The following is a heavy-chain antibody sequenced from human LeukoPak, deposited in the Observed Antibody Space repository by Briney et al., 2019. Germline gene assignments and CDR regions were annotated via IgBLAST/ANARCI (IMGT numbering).Heavy chain of an antibody. CDR1: GYTFTSYA. CDR2: INAGNGNT. J-gene: IGHJ4*02. D-gene: IGHD6-13*01. Sequence: ASVKVSCKASGYTFTSYAMRWVRQAPGQRLEWMGWINAGNGNTKYSQKFQGRVTITRDTSASTAYMELSSLRSEDTAVYYCARAYSSSWYDYWGQGTLVTVSS. V-gene: IGHV1-3*01. CDR3: ARAYSSSWYDY.